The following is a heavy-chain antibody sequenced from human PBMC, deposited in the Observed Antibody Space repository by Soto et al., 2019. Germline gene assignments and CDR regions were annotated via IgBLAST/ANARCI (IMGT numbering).Heavy chain of an antibody. CDR2: ISGGSVST. V-gene: IGHV3-23*01. J-gene: IGHJ6*02. D-gene: IGHD2-15*01. CDR1: GFTFSDYA. CDR3: AKDRENSRWSYYFYGMDV. Sequence: GGSLRLSCVVSGFTFSDYAMSWVRQAPGKGLEWVSAISGGSVSTYYADSVKGRFTISRDNSRNTLYLLMNSLRAEDTAVYYCAKDRENSRWSYYFYGMDVWGQGTTVTVSS.